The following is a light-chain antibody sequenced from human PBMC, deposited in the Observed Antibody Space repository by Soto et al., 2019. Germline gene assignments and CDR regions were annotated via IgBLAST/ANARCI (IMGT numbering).Light chain of an antibody. CDR3: QQYGGSPIT. V-gene: IGKV1-9*01. CDR2: AAS. Sequence: ILLTQSPSSLSASVGDRVTITCRASQGIDTSLAWYQQKPGKAPKLLIYAASNFQSGVPSRFSGSGSGTDFTLTISRLEPEDFALYYCQQYGGSPITFGLGTRLEIK. J-gene: IGKJ5*01. CDR1: QGIDTS.